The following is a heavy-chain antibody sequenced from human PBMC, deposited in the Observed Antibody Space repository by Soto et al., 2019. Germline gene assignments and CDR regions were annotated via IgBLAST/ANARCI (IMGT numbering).Heavy chain of an antibody. V-gene: IGHV5-10-1*01. CDR2: IDPSDSYT. D-gene: IGHD6-6*01. CDR3: ARQSPRRDYYYYYGMDV. CDR1: GYSFTSYW. J-gene: IGHJ6*02. Sequence: GESVKISCKGSGYSFTSYWISWVRQMPGKGLEWMGRIDPSDSYTNYSPSFQGRVTISADKSISTAYLQWSSLKASDTAMYYCARQSPRRDYYYYYGMDVWGQGTTVTVSS.